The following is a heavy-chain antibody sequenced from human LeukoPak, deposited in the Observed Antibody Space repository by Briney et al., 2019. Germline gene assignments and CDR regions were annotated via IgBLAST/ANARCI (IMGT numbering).Heavy chain of an antibody. CDR3: AKDRGKDYGDSGDY. CDR1: GFTLRTYG. CDR2: FRGSGGST. J-gene: IGHJ4*02. D-gene: IGHD4-17*01. Sequence: PGGALRLSCAGSGFTLRTYGMHSVRQAPGKGLEWVSAFRGSGGSTYYTDSLKGSFTISRDNSKNTLYLEMNSLRAEDTAVYYCAKDRGKDYGDSGDYWGQGTLVTVSS. V-gene: IGHV3-23*01.